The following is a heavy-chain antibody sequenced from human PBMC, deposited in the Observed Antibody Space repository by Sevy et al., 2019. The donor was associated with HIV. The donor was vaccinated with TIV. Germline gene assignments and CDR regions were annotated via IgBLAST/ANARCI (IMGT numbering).Heavy chain of an antibody. D-gene: IGHD5-18*01. CDR2: ISSRGSTI. V-gene: IGHV3-11*01. Sequence: GGSLRLSCAASDFTFSDYYISWIRQAPGKGLEWVTYISSRGSTIYYADSVKGRFTISRDNAKNSLYLQMNSLRAEDTAVYYCARVRYTYGSYYFDYWGQGTLVTVSS. CDR3: ARVRYTYGSYYFDY. J-gene: IGHJ4*02. CDR1: DFTFSDYY.